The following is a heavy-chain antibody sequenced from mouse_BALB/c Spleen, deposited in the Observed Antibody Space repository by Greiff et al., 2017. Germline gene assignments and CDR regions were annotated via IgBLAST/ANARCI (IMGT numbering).Heavy chain of an antibody. J-gene: IGHJ2*01. CDR3: TRDYYGSSYDY. Sequence: EVQLQQSGTVLARPGASVKMSCKASGYSFTSYWMHWVKQRPGQGLEWIGAIYPGNSDTSYNQKFKGKAKLTAVTSASTAYMELSSLTNEDSAVYYCTRDYYGSSYDYWGQGTTLTVSS. D-gene: IGHD1-1*01. V-gene: IGHV1-5*01. CDR2: IYPGNSDT. CDR1: GYSFTSYW.